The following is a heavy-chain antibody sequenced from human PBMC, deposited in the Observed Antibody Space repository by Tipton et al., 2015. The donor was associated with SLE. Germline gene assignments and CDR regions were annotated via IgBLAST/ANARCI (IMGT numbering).Heavy chain of an antibody. CDR2: IYYSGST. J-gene: IGHJ4*02. V-gene: IGHV4-59*11. CDR3: ARGLGSFDY. CDR1: GGSISSHY. D-gene: IGHD7-27*01. Sequence: TLSLTCTVSGGSISSHYWSWIRQPPGKGLEWIGYIYYSGSTNYNPSLKSRVTISVDTSKNQFSLKLSSVTAADTAVYYCARGLGSFDYWGQGTLVTVSS.